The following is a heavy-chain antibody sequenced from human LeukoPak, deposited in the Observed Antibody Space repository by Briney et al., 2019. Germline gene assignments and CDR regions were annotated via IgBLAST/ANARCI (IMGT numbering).Heavy chain of an antibody. D-gene: IGHD1-26*01. Sequence: ASVKVSCKASGYTFTSYGISWVRQAPGQGLEWMGWISAYNGNTNYAQKLQGGVTMTTDTSTSTAYMELRSLRSDDTAVYYCARGRIVGAPLGAFDIWGQGTMVTVSS. CDR3: ARGRIVGAPLGAFDI. V-gene: IGHV1-18*01. CDR1: GYTFTSYG. J-gene: IGHJ3*02. CDR2: ISAYNGNT.